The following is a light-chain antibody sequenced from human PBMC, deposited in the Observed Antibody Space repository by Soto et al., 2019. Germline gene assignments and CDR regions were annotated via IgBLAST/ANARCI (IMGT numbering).Light chain of an antibody. Sequence: QSVLTQPPSVSGAPGQRVSISCTGSTSNIGAPYDVHWYQHLPGTAPKLLIYGDNNRPSGVPDRFSGSKSANTASLTISGLQAEDEADYYCSSYTSGSLRVFGTGTKVTVL. J-gene: IGLJ1*01. CDR2: GDN. V-gene: IGLV1-40*01. CDR3: SSYTSGSLRV. CDR1: TSNIGAPYD.